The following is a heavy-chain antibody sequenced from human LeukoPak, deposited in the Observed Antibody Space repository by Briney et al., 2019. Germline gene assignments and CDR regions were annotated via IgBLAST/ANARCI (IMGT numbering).Heavy chain of an antibody. Sequence: PSETLSHTCAVYGGSFSGYYWSWIRQPPGKGLEWIGEINHSGSTNYNPSLKSRVTISVDTSKNQFSLKLSSVTAADTAVYYCARSPPPAAVAAFHYFDYWGQGTLVTVSS. CDR1: GGSFSGYY. CDR2: INHSGST. D-gene: IGHD6-19*01. V-gene: IGHV4-34*01. CDR3: ARSPPPAAVAAFHYFDY. J-gene: IGHJ4*02.